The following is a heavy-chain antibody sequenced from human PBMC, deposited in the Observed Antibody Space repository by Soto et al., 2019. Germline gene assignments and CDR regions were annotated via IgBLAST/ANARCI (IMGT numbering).Heavy chain of an antibody. CDR2: AYYSGDT. J-gene: IGHJ5*02. CDR3: ARQGRAGNWFDP. Sequence: SETLSLTCSVSGGSISRYYWSWIRQPPGKGLEWIGYAYYSGDTGYNPSLKSRVTMAVDTSKSQVSLKLSSVTAADTAVYYCARQGRAGNWFDPWGQGTLVTVSS. CDR1: GGSISRYY. V-gene: IGHV4-59*01.